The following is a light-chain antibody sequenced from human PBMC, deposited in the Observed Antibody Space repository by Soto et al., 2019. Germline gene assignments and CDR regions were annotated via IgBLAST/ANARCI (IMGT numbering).Light chain of an antibody. J-gene: IGLJ2*01. CDR1: SSNIGNNA. V-gene: IGLV1-36*01. CDR3: AAWDDSLKGQV. CDR2: YDD. Sequence: QSVLTQPPSVSEAPRQRVTISCSGSSSNIGNNAVNWYQQLPGKAPKLLIYYDDLLPSGVSDRFSGSKSGTSASLAISGLQSEDEADYYCAAWDDSLKGQVFGGGTSSPS.